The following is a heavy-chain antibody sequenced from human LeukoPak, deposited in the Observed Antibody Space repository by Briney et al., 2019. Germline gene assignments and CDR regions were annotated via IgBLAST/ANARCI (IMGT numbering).Heavy chain of an antibody. Sequence: SETLSLTCTVSGGSISSYYWSWIRQPAGKGLEWIGRIYTSGSTNYNPSLKSRVTMSVDTSKNQFSLKLSSVTAADTAVYYCARVIFTMVRGVPVXNXFDPWGQGTLVTVSS. D-gene: IGHD3-10*01. CDR3: ARVIFTMVRGVPVXNXFDP. J-gene: IGHJ5*02. CDR1: GGSISSYY. CDR2: IYTSGST. V-gene: IGHV4-4*07.